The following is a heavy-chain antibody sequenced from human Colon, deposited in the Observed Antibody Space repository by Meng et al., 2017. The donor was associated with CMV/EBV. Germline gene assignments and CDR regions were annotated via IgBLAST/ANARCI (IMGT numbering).Heavy chain of an antibody. D-gene: IGHD2-2*02. J-gene: IGHJ6*02. V-gene: IGHV3-48*03. CDR3: ARIMFCSDTSCYSHYGMDV. Sequence: GESLEISCAASGFSFSNYEVNWVRQAPGKVLEWVAYISRSGDIIYYADSLKGRFTVSRDNANNSLFVQMNSLRGEDTGVYYCARIMFCSDTSCYSHYGMDVWGQGTTVTVSS. CDR1: GFSFSNYE. CDR2: ISRSGDII.